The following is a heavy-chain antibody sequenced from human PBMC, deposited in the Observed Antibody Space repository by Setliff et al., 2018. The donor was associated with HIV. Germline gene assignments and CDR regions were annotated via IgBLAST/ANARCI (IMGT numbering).Heavy chain of an antibody. J-gene: IGHJ3*02. V-gene: IGHV5-51*01. CDR1: GYSFTTYW. Sequence: PGESLKISCKGAGYSFTTYWIGWVRQMPGKGLEWMGVIYPGDSDTRYSPSFQGRVTISADKSISTAYLQWSSLKASDTAMYYCARQRDYEILTGRNDAFDIWGQGTMVTVSS. CDR3: ARQRDYEILTGRNDAFDI. D-gene: IGHD3-9*01. CDR2: IYPGDSDT.